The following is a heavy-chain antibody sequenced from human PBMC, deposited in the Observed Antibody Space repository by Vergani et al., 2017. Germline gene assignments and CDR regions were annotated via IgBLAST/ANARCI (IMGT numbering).Heavy chain of an antibody. V-gene: IGHV3-23*01. D-gene: IGHD3-16*01. CDR1: GFTFTNFA. Sequence: EVQLLESGGNLVQPGGSLRLSCAASGFTFTNFAMTWVRQAPGEGLEWVSGISGSGGFTYYADSVKGRFTISRDNSKNTMFLQMNSLSGEDTAVYYCAKDGGNWNYFDYWGQGMLVTGSS. CDR3: AKDGGNWNYFDY. CDR2: ISGSGGFT. J-gene: IGHJ4*02.